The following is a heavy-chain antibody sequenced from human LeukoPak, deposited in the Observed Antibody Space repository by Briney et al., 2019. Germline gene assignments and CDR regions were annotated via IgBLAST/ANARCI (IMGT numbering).Heavy chain of an antibody. D-gene: IGHD3-10*01. CDR2: LDPEDGET. J-gene: IGHJ4*02. Sequence: ASVKASCKVSGYTLTELSMHWVRQAPGKGLEWMGGLDPEDGETIYAQKFQGRVTMTEDTSTDTAYMELSSLRSEDTAVYYCATASPRSGSYVPFDYWGQGTLVTVSS. CDR1: GYTLTELS. CDR3: ATASPRSGSYVPFDY. V-gene: IGHV1-24*01.